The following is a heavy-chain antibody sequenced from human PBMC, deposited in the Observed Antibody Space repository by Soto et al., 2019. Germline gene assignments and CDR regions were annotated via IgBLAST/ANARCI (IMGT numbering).Heavy chain of an antibody. D-gene: IGHD4-17*01. Sequence: PGGSLRLSCAATGFTFNTHGMHWVRQAPGKGLEWVAVIWYDSRNKYYAESVKGRFTISKDNSKNTLYLEMNSLRVEDTAVYYCARRYGGTLDYWGQGTLVTVSS. J-gene: IGHJ4*02. V-gene: IGHV3-33*01. CDR2: IWYDSRNK. CDR1: GFTFNTHG. CDR3: ARRYGGTLDY.